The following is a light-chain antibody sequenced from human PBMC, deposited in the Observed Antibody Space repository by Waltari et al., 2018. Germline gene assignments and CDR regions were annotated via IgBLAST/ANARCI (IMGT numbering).Light chain of an antibody. J-gene: IGLJ1*01. V-gene: IGLV2-14*03. CDR1: SSDVGRYNY. Sequence: QSALTQPASVSGSPGQSITISCTGTSSDVGRYNYVSWYQQPPGNAPKLILYDVSNRPSGVSDRFSASKSGNTASLTISGLQAEDEADYYCSSYTNRKTYVFGTGTKVTVL. CDR3: SSYTNRKTYV. CDR2: DVS.